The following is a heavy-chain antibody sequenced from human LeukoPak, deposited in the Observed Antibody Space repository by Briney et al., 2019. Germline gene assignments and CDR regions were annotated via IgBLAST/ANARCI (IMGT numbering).Heavy chain of an antibody. CDR2: VYPGDSDT. V-gene: IGHV5-51*01. CDR3: ARGKPTSGIDY. CDR1: GYIFTSYW. J-gene: IGHJ4*02. Sequence: GESLKISCKTSGYIFTSYWIGWVRQMPGRGLEWMGIVYPGDSDTRYSPSFQGQVTISADKSITTAYLHWSSLKASDTAMYFCARGKPTSGIDYWGQGTLVTVSS. D-gene: IGHD3-10*01.